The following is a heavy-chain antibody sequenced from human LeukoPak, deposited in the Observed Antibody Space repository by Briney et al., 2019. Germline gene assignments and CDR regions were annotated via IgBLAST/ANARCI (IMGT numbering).Heavy chain of an antibody. CDR3: ARNFSSGWFDY. CDR1: GGSISSSNYY. CDR2: IYYSGST. J-gene: IGHJ4*02. Sequence: SETLSLTCTVSGGSISSSNYYWGWIRQPPGKGLEWIGSIYYSGSTSYNPSLKSRVTISVDTSKNQFSLKLSSVTAADAAVYYCARNFSSGWFDYWGQGTLVTVSS. D-gene: IGHD6-19*01. V-gene: IGHV4-39*07.